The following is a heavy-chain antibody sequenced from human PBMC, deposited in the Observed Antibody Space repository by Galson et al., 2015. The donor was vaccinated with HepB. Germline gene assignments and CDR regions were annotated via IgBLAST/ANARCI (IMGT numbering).Heavy chain of an antibody. CDR2: IIPILGIA. V-gene: IGHV1-69*04. J-gene: IGHJ5*02. D-gene: IGHD5-18*01. CDR1: GGTFSSYT. CDR3: AREQDVDTAMGRFDP. Sequence: SVKVSCKASGGTFSSYTISWVRQAPGQGLEWMGRIIPILGIANYAQKFQGRVTITADKSTSTAYMELSSLRSEDTAVYYCAREQDVDTAMGRFDPRGQGTLVTVPS.